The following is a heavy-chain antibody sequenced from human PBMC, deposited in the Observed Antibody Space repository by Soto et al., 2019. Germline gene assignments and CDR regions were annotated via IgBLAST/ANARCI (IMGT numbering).Heavy chain of an antibody. V-gene: IGHV3-66*01. Sequence: PGGSLRLSCAVSGFAVSSNYMSWVRQAPGKGLEWVSVIYSGGSTYYADSVEGRFTISRDNSKNTVHLQMNSLRAEDTAVYYCARGKNWNDHYFDYWGQGTLVTVSS. J-gene: IGHJ4*02. CDR1: GFAVSSNY. CDR2: IYSGGST. D-gene: IGHD1-1*01. CDR3: ARGKNWNDHYFDY.